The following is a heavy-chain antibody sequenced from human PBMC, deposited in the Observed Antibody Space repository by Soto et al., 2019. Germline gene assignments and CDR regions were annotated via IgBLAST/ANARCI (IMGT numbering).Heavy chain of an antibody. J-gene: IGHJ4*01. V-gene: IGHV3-30*18. CDR1: GFTFSSYS. CDR2: ISYDGSNK. CDR3: AKDRGWLQSIDY. D-gene: IGHD5-12*01. Sequence: LRLSCAASGFTFSSYSMHWVRQAPGKGLEWVAVISYDGSNKYYADSVQGRFTISRDNSKNTLYLQMNSLRVEDTAVYYCAKDRGWLQSIDYWGHGTLVTVS.